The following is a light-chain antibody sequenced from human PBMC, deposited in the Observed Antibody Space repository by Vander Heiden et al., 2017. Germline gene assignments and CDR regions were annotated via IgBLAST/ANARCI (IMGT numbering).Light chain of an antibody. CDR2: DVS. V-gene: IGLV2-14*03. J-gene: IGLJ1*01. Sequence: QSALPQPASVSGSPGQSITISCTGTSSDVGDYDYVSWYQQHPGKAPKLLIYDVSDRPSGVSNRSSGSKSGNTASLTISGLQAEDEADYYCSSYTSSSILDVFGTGTKVTVL. CDR3: SSYTSSSILDV. CDR1: SSDVGDYDY.